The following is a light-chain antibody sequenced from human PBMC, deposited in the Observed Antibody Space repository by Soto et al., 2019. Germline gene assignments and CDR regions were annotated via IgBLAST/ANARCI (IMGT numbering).Light chain of an antibody. CDR3: QQRSNWWT. J-gene: IGKJ1*01. CDR2: NAS. V-gene: IGKV3-11*01. CDR1: QSVSSY. Sequence: EIVLTQSPATLSLSPGERATLSCRASQSVSSYLAWYQQKPGQAPRLLIYNASTRATGIPARFSGSRSGTAFTLTISSLEPEDFAVYYCQQRSNWWTFGQGTKVEIK.